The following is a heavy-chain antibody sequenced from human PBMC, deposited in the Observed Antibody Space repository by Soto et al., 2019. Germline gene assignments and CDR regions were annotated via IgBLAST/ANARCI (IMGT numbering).Heavy chain of an antibody. D-gene: IGHD3-10*01. J-gene: IGHJ5*02. CDR3: ARGVGSGSYYNQYNWFDP. Sequence: QVQLVQSGGEVKKPGASVKVSCKASDYTFTNYGISWVRQAPGQGLEWMGWINAYNGNTKYAQKVQGRVTMTTDTSTSTAYMELRSLRSDDTAVYYCARGVGSGSYYNQYNWFDPWGQGTLVTVSS. CDR2: INAYNGNT. V-gene: IGHV1-18*01. CDR1: DYTFTNYG.